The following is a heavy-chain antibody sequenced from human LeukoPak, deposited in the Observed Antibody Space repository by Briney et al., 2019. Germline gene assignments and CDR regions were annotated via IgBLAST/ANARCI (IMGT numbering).Heavy chain of an antibody. CDR1: GFTFSSYA. CDR3: AKDRESSSRPYFFDY. D-gene: IGHD6-6*01. CDR2: ISGSGGST. Sequence: PGGSLRLSCAASGFTFSSYAMSWVRQAPGKGLEWVSAISGSGGSTYYADSVKGRFTISRDNSKNTLYLPMNSLRAEDTAVYYCAKDRESSSRPYFFDYWGQGTLVTVSS. J-gene: IGHJ4*02. V-gene: IGHV3-23*01.